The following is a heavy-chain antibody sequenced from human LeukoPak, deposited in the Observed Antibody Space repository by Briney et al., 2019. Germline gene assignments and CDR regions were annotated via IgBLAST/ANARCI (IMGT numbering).Heavy chain of an antibody. CDR2: ISAYNGNT. V-gene: IGHV1-18*01. CDR1: GYTFTSYG. Sequence: ASVKVSCKASGYTFTSYGISWVRQAPGQGLEWMGWISAYNGNTNYAQKLQGRVTMTTDTSTSTAYMELRSLRSDDTAVYYCARDEAVLTGSYYFDYWGQGTLVTVSS. J-gene: IGHJ4*02. D-gene: IGHD3-9*01. CDR3: ARDEAVLTGSYYFDY.